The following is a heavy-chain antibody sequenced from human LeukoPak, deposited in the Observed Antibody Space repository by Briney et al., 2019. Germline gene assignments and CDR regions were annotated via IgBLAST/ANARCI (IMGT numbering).Heavy chain of an antibody. V-gene: IGHV4-30-2*01. J-gene: IGHJ5*02. Sequence: SETLSLTCAVSGGSISSGGYSWSWIRQPPGKGLEWIGYIYHSGSTYYNPSLKSRVTISVDTSKNQFSLKLSSVTAADTAVYYCARGPPAIVVVPAAIQGGWFDPWGQGTLVTVSS. CDR2: IYHSGST. CDR1: GGSISSGGYS. CDR3: ARGPPAIVVVPAAIQGGWFDP. D-gene: IGHD2-2*02.